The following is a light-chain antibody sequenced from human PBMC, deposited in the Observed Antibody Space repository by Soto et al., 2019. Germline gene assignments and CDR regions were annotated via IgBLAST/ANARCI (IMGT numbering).Light chain of an antibody. CDR2: DTS. CDR3: QQYASPYT. V-gene: IGKV3-20*01. CDR1: HNITNNY. Sequence: ETVLAQSPGTLSLSPGERATLSCRASHNITNNYLAWYQQKPGQAPRLLIYDTSSRAIGIPDKFSGSGSGTDFTLTISRLEPEDFAVYYCQQYASPYTFGQGTKVDIK. J-gene: IGKJ2*01.